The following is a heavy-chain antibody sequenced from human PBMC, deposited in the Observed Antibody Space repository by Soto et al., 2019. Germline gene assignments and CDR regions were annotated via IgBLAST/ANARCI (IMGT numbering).Heavy chain of an antibody. D-gene: IGHD6-13*01. Sequence: ASVKVSCKASGYTFTSYDINWVRQATGQGLEWMGWMNPNSGNTGYAQKFQGGVTMTRNTSISTAHMELSSLRSEDTAVYYCARVAAAGTADAFDIWGQGTMVTVSS. J-gene: IGHJ3*02. CDR1: GYTFTSYD. CDR3: ARVAAAGTADAFDI. CDR2: MNPNSGNT. V-gene: IGHV1-8*01.